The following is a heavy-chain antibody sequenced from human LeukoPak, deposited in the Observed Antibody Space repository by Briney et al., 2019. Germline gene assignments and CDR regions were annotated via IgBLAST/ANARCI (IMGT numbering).Heavy chain of an antibody. V-gene: IGHV4-59*01. CDR2: IYYSGST. CDR3: ARDRYGGNS. J-gene: IGHJ4*02. CDR1: GGSISSYY. D-gene: IGHD4-23*01. Sequence: SSETLSLTCTVSGGSISSYYWSWIRQPPGKGLEWIGYIYYSGSTNYNPSLKSRVTISVDTSKNQFSLKLSSVTAADTAVYYCARDRYGGNSWGQGTLVTVSS.